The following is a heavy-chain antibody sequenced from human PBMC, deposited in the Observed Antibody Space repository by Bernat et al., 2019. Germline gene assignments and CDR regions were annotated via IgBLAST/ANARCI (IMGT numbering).Heavy chain of an antibody. V-gene: IGHV4-30-4*01. D-gene: IGHD2-15*01. CDR3: ARGQYCSGGSCNGMDV. CDR2: IYYSGST. CDR1: GGSISSGDYY. J-gene: IGHJ6*02. Sequence: QVQLQESGPGLVKPSQTLSLTCTVSGGSISSGDYYWSWIRQPPGKGLEWIGYIYYSGSTYYNPSLKSRVTISVDTSKNQFSLKLSSVTAADTAVYYCARGQYCSGGSCNGMDVWGQGTTVTVSS.